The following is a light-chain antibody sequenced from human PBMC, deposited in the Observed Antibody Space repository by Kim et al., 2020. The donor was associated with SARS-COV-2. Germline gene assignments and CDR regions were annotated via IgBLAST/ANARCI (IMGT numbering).Light chain of an antibody. V-gene: IGKV1-39*01. CDR1: QSSSTS. J-gene: IGKJ5*01. CDR3: QQSNSLPLS. Sequence: DIQMTQSPSSLSASVGDRVTITCRASQSSSTSLNWYQQKPGKAPNLLMYDSSTLQSGVPSRFSGSGSGTDFTLTISSLQPEEFANYFCQQSNSLPLSLGQGTRLGIK. CDR2: DSS.